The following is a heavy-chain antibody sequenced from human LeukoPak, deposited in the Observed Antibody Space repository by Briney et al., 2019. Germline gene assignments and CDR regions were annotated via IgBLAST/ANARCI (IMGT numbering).Heavy chain of an antibody. Sequence: GGSLRLSCAAAGFTFSTSAMSWVRQAPGKGLEWVSAISGSGGSTYYADSVKGRFTISRDNSKNTLYLQMNSLRAEDTAVYYCAKPDPSGRSFGVVTVIGAFDIWGQGTMVTVSS. CDR1: GFTFSTSA. D-gene: IGHD3-16*02. CDR2: ISGSGGST. J-gene: IGHJ3*02. V-gene: IGHV3-23*01. CDR3: AKPDPSGRSFGVVTVIGAFDI.